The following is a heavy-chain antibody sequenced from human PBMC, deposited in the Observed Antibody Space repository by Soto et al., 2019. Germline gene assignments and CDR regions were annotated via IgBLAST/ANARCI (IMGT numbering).Heavy chain of an antibody. CDR2: ISGSGGST. Sequence: PGGSLRLSCAASGFTFSSYAMSWVRQAPGKGLEWVSAISGSGGSTYYADSVKGRFTISRDNSKNTLYLQMNSLRAEDTAVYYCAKGGYCSGGSCDVDAFDIWGQGTMVTVSS. J-gene: IGHJ3*02. CDR3: AKGGYCSGGSCDVDAFDI. D-gene: IGHD2-15*01. V-gene: IGHV3-23*01. CDR1: GFTFSSYA.